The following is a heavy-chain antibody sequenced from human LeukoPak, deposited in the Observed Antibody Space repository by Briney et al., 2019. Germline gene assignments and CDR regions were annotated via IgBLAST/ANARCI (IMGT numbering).Heavy chain of an antibody. CDR2: IYTSGST. CDR3: ARDPWSGSYYEYNWLDP. CDR1: GGSISSYY. V-gene: IGHV4-4*07. D-gene: IGHD1-26*01. Sequence: PSETLSLTCTVSGGSISSYYWSWIRQPAGKGLEWIGRIYTSGSTNYNPSLKSRVTMSVDTSKNQFSLKLSSVTAADSAVYYCARDPWSGSYYEYNWLDPWGQGTLVTVSS. J-gene: IGHJ5*02.